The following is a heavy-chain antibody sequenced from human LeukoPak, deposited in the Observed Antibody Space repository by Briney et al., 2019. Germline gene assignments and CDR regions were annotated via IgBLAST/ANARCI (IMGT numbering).Heavy chain of an antibody. J-gene: IGHJ4*02. Sequence: GGSLRLSCAASGFTLTRYGMHWIRQAPGKGLEWVAVLWAHGRSEYYADSVKGRFSISRDTSRSTVHLQMNSLRAEDTAVYYCARDVDTSSHYSLFEYWGQGTRVTVSS. CDR1: GFTLTRYG. CDR2: LWAHGRSE. CDR3: ARDVDTSSHYSLFEY. V-gene: IGHV3-33*01. D-gene: IGHD3-22*01.